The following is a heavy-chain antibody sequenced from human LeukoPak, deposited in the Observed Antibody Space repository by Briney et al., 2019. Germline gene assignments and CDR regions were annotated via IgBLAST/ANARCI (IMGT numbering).Heavy chain of an antibody. J-gene: IGHJ5*02. CDR2: ISSSSSYI. Sequence: GGSLRLSCAASGFTFSSYSMNWARQAPGKGLEWVSSISSSSSYIYYADSVKGRFTISRDNAENSLYLQMNSLRAEGTAVYYCARDRQQWLAQGFDPWGQGTLVTVSS. CDR3: ARDRQQWLAQGFDP. D-gene: IGHD6-19*01. V-gene: IGHV3-21*01. CDR1: GFTFSSYS.